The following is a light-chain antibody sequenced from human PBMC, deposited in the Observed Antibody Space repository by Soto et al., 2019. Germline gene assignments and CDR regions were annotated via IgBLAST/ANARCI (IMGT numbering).Light chain of an antibody. CDR2: LEGRGSY. CDR3: CSYAGSYTSV. Sequence: QSVLTQSSSASASLGSSVKLTCTLSSGHSSYIIAWHQQQPGKAPRYLMKLEGRGSYNKGSGVPDRFSGSKSGNTASLTISGLQAEDESDYYCCSYAGSYTSVFGGGTKLTVL. V-gene: IGLV4-60*03. CDR1: SGHSSYI. J-gene: IGLJ2*01.